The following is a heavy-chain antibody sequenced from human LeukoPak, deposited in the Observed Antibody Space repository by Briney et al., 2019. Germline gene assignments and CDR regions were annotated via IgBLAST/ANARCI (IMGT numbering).Heavy chain of an antibody. CDR3: ASGVYFGDLTVFDT. Sequence: SETLSLTCTVSGYSLSSGYYWGWIRQPPGKGLEWIGSIYHSGSTYYNPSLKSRVTISVDTSKNQFSLRLTSVTAADTGVYFCASGVYFGDLTVFDTWGQGTLVTVSS. D-gene: IGHD3-10*01. CDR1: GYSLSSGYY. CDR2: IYHSGST. J-gene: IGHJ5*02. V-gene: IGHV4-38-2*02.